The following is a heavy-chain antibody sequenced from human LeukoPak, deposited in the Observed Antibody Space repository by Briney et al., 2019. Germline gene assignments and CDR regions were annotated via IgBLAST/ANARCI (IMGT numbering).Heavy chain of an antibody. CDR1: GGSISSGDYY. CDR2: IYYSGST. V-gene: IGHV4-30-4*01. D-gene: IGHD4-23*01. Sequence: PSQTLSLTCTVSGGSISSGDYYWSWIRQPPGKGLEWIGYIYYSGSTYYNPSLKSRVTISVDMSKNQFSLKLSSVTAADTAVYYCARDGVGGLYYFDYWGQGTLVTVSS. CDR3: ARDGVGGLYYFDY. J-gene: IGHJ4*02.